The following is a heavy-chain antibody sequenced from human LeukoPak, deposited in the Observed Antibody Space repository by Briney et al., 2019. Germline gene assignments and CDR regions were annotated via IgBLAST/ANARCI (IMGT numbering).Heavy chain of an antibody. D-gene: IGHD2-15*01. J-gene: IGHJ4*02. CDR3: ARDPQDIVVVVAATVWEYYFDY. Sequence: SGGSLRLSCAASGFTFSSYSMNWVRQAPGKGLEWVSSISSSSSSYIYYADSVKGRFTISRDNAKNSLYLQMNSLRAEDTAVYYCARDPQDIVVVVAATVWEYYFDYWGQGTLVTVSS. CDR2: ISSSSSSYI. V-gene: IGHV3-21*01. CDR1: GFTFSSYS.